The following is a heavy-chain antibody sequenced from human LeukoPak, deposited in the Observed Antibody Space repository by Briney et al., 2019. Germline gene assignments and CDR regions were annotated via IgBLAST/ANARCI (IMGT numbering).Heavy chain of an antibody. CDR1: GGTFSSYA. Sequence: SVKASCKASGGTFSSYAISWVRQAPGQGLEWMGRIIPIFGTANYAQKFQGRVTITTDESTSTAYMELSSLRSEDTAVYYCARGGPQLTPLDYWGQGTLVTVSS. CDR3: ARGGPQLTPLDY. CDR2: IIPIFGTA. D-gene: IGHD1-1*01. J-gene: IGHJ4*02. V-gene: IGHV1-69*05.